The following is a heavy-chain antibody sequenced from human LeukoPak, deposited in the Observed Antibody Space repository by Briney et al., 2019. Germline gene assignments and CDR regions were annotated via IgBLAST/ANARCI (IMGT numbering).Heavy chain of an antibody. CDR2: SSFDENNK. Sequence: PGMSLRLSCAASGFTFFTYSMHWVRQAPGKGLEWLAVSSFDENNKYYADSVRGRFTISRDNSKNTEYLQMDSLRPEDTAIYYCAKDSYGGYNDFGIDSWGQGTLVSVSS. D-gene: IGHD5-12*01. V-gene: IGHV3-30*18. CDR1: GFTFFTYS. J-gene: IGHJ4*02. CDR3: AKDSYGGYNDFGIDS.